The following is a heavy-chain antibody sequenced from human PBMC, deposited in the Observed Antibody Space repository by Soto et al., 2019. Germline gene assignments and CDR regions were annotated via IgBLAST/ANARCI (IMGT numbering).Heavy chain of an antibody. Sequence: GASVKVSCKASGYTFTSYGISWVRQAPGQGLEWMGWISAYNGNTNYAQKLQGRVTMTTDTSTSTAYMELRSLRSDDTAAYYCARDIPREAMVPPGTDYWGQGTLVTFSS. D-gene: IGHD5-18*01. J-gene: IGHJ4*02. CDR2: ISAYNGNT. CDR1: GYTFTSYG. V-gene: IGHV1-18*01. CDR3: ARDIPREAMVPPGTDY.